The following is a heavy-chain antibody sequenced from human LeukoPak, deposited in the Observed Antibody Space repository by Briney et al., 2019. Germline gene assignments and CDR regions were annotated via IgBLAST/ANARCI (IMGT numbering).Heavy chain of an antibody. Sequence: SETLSLTCTVSGGSISSYYWSWIRQPPGKGLEWIGYIYYSGSTNYNPSLKSRVTISVDTSKNQFSLKLSSVTAADTAVYYCARGDWNDVLDYWGQGTLVTVSS. CDR3: ARGDWNDVLDY. D-gene: IGHD1-1*01. CDR1: GGSISSYY. V-gene: IGHV4-59*01. J-gene: IGHJ4*02. CDR2: IYYSGST.